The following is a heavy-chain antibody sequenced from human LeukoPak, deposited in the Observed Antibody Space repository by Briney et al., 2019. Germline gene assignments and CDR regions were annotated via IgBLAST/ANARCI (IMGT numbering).Heavy chain of an antibody. CDR1: GYSISSGYY. D-gene: IGHD6-6*01. J-gene: IGHJ4*02. Sequence: PSETLSLTCTVSGYSISSGYYWGWIRQPPGKGLEWIGSIYHSGSTYYNPSLKSRVTISVDTSKNQFSLKLSSVTAADTAVYYCARHPVVSIAARYFDYWGQGTLVTVSS. V-gene: IGHV4-38-2*02. CDR3: ARHPVVSIAARYFDY. CDR2: IYHSGST.